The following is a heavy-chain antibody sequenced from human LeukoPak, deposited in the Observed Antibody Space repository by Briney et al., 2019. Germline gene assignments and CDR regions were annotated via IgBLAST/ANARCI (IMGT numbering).Heavy chain of an antibody. CDR2: ISSSSSYI. V-gene: IGHV3-21*01. J-gene: IGHJ4*02. Sequence: GGSLRLSCAASGFTFSSYSMNWVRQAPGKGLEWVSSISSSSSYIYYADSVKGRFTISRDNAKNSLYLQMNSLRAEDTAVYYCARVRSSITTRIAGLYDYWGQGTLVTVSS. D-gene: IGHD6-6*01. CDR3: ARVRSSITTRIAGLYDY. CDR1: GFTFSSYS.